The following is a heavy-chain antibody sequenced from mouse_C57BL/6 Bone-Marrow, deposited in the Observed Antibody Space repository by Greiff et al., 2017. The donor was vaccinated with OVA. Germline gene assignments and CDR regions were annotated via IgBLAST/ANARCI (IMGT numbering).Heavy chain of an antibody. CDR2: ISSGSSTI. J-gene: IGHJ3*01. CDR3: AKGSYGNYGGFAY. V-gene: IGHV5-17*01. Sequence: EVKVEESGGGLVKPGGSLKLSCAASGFTFSDYGMHWVRQAPEKGLEWVAYISSGSSTIYYADTVKGRFTISRDNAKNTLFLQMTSLRSEDTAMYYCAKGSYGNYGGFAYWGQGTLVTVSA. CDR1: GFTFSDYG. D-gene: IGHD2-1*01.